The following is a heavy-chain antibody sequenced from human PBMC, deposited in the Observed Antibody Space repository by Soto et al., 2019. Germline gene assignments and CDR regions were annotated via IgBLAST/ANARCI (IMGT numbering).Heavy chain of an antibody. CDR3: ATYRTNLWP. V-gene: IGHV4-59*12. J-gene: IGHJ5*02. CDR2: IDYSGST. Sequence: SETLSLTCTVSRGSISSYNWSWIRQPPGQGLEWIGYIDYSGSTNYNRSRKSRVTISVDTSKNQFSLKLSSVTAADTAVYYCATYRTNLWPWGQGTLVTVSS. CDR1: RGSISSYN. D-gene: IGHD2-8*01.